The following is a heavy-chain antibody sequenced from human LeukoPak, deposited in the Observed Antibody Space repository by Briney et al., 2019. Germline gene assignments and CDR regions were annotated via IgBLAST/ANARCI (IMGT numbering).Heavy chain of an antibody. D-gene: IGHD6-13*01. CDR1: GFTFSTYT. Sequence: GGSLRLSCAASGFTFSTYTMSWVRQAPGKGLEWVSSISSSSGYIYYADSLKGRFTISRDNAKNSLFLQMNSLRAEDTAVYYCARGASSSASWFDPWGQGTLVTVSS. CDR3: ARGASSSASWFDP. CDR2: ISSSSGYI. V-gene: IGHV3-21*01. J-gene: IGHJ5*02.